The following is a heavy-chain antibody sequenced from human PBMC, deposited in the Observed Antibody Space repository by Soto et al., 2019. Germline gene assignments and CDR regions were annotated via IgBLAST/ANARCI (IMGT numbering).Heavy chain of an antibody. Sequence: PGGSLRLSCAASIFTFSDYYMSWIRQAPGKGLEWVSCISGSGSTIYYADSVKGRFTISGDNAKNSLYLQMNSLRDEDTAVYYCASLGRWYAAKFDYWGQGTLVTVSS. CDR3: ASLGRWYAAKFDY. CDR1: IFTFSDYY. CDR2: ISGSGSTI. V-gene: IGHV3-11*04. D-gene: IGHD2-15*01. J-gene: IGHJ4*02.